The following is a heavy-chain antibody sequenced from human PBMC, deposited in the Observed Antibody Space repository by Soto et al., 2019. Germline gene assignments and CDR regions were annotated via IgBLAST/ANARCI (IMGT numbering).Heavy chain of an antibody. CDR1: GYTFTSYD. Sequence: QVQLVQSGAEVKKPGASVKVSCKASGYTFTSYDINWVRQATGQGLEWMGWMNPNSGNTGYAQKFQGRVTMTRNTSISTAYMELSSLRSEDTALYYCARGRITIFCVVIPGDDGIDDWGQGTTVTVSS. D-gene: IGHD3-3*01. CDR2: MNPNSGNT. J-gene: IGHJ6*02. V-gene: IGHV1-8*01. CDR3: ARGRITIFCVVIPGDDGIDD.